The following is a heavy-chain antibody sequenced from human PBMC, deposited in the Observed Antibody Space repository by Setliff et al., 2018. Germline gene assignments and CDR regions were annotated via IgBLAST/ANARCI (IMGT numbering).Heavy chain of an antibody. D-gene: IGHD3-10*01. CDR1: GGTFSSYA. J-gene: IGHJ6*02. Sequence: SVKVSCKASGGTFSSYAISWVRQAPGQGLEWMGGIIPIFGTANYAQKFQGRVTITADESTSTAYMELSSLRSEDTAVYYCARDRPPMVRGVIIGTTRYYYGIDVWGQGTTVTVSS. CDR2: IIPIFGTA. V-gene: IGHV1-69*13. CDR3: ARDRPPMVRGVIIGTTRYYYGIDV.